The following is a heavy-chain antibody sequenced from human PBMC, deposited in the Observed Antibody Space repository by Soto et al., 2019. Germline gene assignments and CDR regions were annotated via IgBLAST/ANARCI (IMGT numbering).Heavy chain of an antibody. V-gene: IGHV3-30-3*01. Sequence: QVQLVESGGGVVQPGRSLRLSCAASGFTFSTYAMHWVRQAPGKGLEWVSLISYDGSKKYSADSVKGRFTISRDNSKNTLYLQINSLRSEDTAMYYCARDHHYDSSGYHPFGYYFDFWGQGTLVTVSS. CDR1: GFTFSTYA. CDR2: ISYDGSKK. D-gene: IGHD3-22*01. J-gene: IGHJ4*02. CDR3: ARDHHYDSSGYHPFGYYFDF.